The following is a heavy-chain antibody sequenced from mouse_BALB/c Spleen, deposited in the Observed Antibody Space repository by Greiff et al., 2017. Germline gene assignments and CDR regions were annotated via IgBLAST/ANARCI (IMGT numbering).Heavy chain of an antibody. V-gene: IGHV5-6-5*01. D-gene: IGHD2-4*01. CDR3: ARETDYDWFAY. Sequence: DVMLVESGGGLVKPGGSLKLSCAASGFTFSSYAMSWVRQTPEKRLEWVASISSGGSTYYPDSVKGRFTISRDNARNILYLQMSSLRSEDTAMYYCARETDYDWFAYWGQGTLVTVSA. J-gene: IGHJ3*01. CDR1: GFTFSSYA. CDR2: ISSGGST.